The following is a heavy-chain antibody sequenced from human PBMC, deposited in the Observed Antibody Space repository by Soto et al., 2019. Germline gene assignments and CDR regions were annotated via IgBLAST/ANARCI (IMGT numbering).Heavy chain of an antibody. CDR2: INHSGST. CDR3: ARTHDFWSGYYPRGWLDP. Sequence: KTSETLSLTCAVYGGSFSGYYWSWIRQPPGKGLEWIGEINHSGSTNYNPSLKSRVTISVDTSKNQFSLKLSSVTAADTAVYYCARTHDFWSGYYPRGWLDPWGQGTLVTVYS. D-gene: IGHD3-3*01. V-gene: IGHV4-34*01. CDR1: GGSFSGYY. J-gene: IGHJ5*02.